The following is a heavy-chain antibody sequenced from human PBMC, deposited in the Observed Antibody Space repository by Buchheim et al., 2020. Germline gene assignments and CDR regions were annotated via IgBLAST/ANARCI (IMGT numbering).Heavy chain of an antibody. CDR3: ARRTLILPSMGWFDP. J-gene: IGHJ5*02. V-gene: IGHV5-51*01. D-gene: IGHD2/OR15-2a*01. CDR2: IYPHDSDT. CDR1: GYSFTTYW. Sequence: EVQLVQSGAEVKKAGESLRISCKGSGYSFTTYWIGWVRQMPGKGLEWMGIIYPHDSDTRYSPSFQGQVTISPDKSTNTAYPQWSSLKASDTAIYYCARRTLILPSMGWFDPWGQGTL.